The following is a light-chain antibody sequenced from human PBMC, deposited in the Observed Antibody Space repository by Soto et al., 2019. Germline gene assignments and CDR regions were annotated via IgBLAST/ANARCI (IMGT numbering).Light chain of an antibody. CDR3: QQRSNWLLIT. J-gene: IGKJ5*01. V-gene: IGKV3-15*01. Sequence: EIVLTQSPASLSVSPGERATLSCRASQSVRSKVAWYQQKPGQAPSLVIYDTYIRATGIPARFSGSGFGTEFTLTISSLQPEDFAVYYCQQRSNWLLITFGQGTRLEI. CDR1: QSVRSK. CDR2: DTY.